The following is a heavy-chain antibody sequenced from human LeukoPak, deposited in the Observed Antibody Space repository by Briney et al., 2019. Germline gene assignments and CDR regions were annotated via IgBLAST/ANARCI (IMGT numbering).Heavy chain of an antibody. CDR2: IYYSGST. D-gene: IGHD6-19*01. J-gene: IGHJ3*02. V-gene: IGHV4-59*01. Sequence: PSETLSLTCTVSGGSLSSYYWSWIRQPPGKGLEWIGYIYYSGSTNYNPSLKSRVTISVDTSNNHFSLDLSSVTAADTAVYYCARGGPNSSGSAGDGFDIWGQGTMVTVSS. CDR3: ARGGPNSSGSAGDGFDI. CDR1: GGSLSSYY.